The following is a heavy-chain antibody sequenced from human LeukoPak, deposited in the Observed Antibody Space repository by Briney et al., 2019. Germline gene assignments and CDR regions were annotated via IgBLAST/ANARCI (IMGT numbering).Heavy chain of an antibody. CDR1: GGSISSSGYY. D-gene: IGHD6-13*01. Sequence: SETLSLTCTVSGGSISSSGYYWAWIRQPPGRGLEWIGSISYGGSTYYTPSLKSRVTISLDTSKNQFSLRLSSVTAADTAVHYCSKETRSSSDYWGQGTLVTVSS. V-gene: IGHV4-39*07. CDR3: SKETRSSSDY. CDR2: ISYGGST. J-gene: IGHJ4*02.